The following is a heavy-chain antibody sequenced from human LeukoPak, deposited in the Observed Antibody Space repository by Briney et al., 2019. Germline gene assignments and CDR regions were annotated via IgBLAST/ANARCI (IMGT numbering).Heavy chain of an antibody. CDR1: GGSINNNDYY. CDR3: ARRQRGYNYYFDY. J-gene: IGHJ4*02. CDR2: IYYSGRT. D-gene: IGHD5-18*01. V-gene: IGHV4-39*01. Sequence: SETLSLTCTVSGGSINNNDYYWGWIRQPPGKGLEWIGSIYYSGRTYYNSSLKSRVTISVDTSKNQFSLKLSSVTAADTAVYYCARRQRGYNYYFDYWGQGTLVTVSS.